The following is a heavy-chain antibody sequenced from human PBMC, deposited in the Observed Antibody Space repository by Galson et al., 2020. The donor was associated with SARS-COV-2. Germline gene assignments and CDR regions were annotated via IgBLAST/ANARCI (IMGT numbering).Heavy chain of an antibody. CDR2: VVVGTGNT. CDR3: AALWAGMTTGGGY. J-gene: IGHJ4*02. V-gene: IGHV1-58*01. Sequence: SVKVSCKASGFTFTSSAVQWVRQARGQRLERIGWVVVGTGNTNYAQHFQERVTITRDMSTKTAYMELSSLRSEDTAVYYCAALWAGMTTGGGYWGQGTLVTVSS. D-gene: IGHD4-17*01. CDR1: GFTFTSSA.